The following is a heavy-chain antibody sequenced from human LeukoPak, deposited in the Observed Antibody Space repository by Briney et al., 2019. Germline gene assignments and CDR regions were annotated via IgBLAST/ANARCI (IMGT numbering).Heavy chain of an antibody. CDR2: ISAYNGNT. Sequence: ASVKVPCKASGYTFTSYGISWVRQAPGQGLEWMGWISAYNGNTNYAQKLQGRVTMTTDTSTSTAYMELRSLRSDDTAVYYCAREICSSTSCYREYYFDYWGQGTLVTVSS. V-gene: IGHV1-18*01. CDR3: AREICSSTSCYREYYFDY. CDR1: GYTFTSYG. D-gene: IGHD2-2*02. J-gene: IGHJ4*02.